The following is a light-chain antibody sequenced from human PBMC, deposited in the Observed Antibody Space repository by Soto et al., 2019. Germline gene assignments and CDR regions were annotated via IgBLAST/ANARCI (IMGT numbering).Light chain of an antibody. CDR3: QQYEKWPPSIT. V-gene: IGKV3-15*01. J-gene: IGKJ5*01. CDR1: QPVNNN. CDR2: GVS. Sequence: IEMTQSPATLSASPGDRATLSCRASQPVNNNLAWYQQKPGQAPRLLIYGVSTRATGISARFSGGGSVTEFTLTISSLQSEDFALYYCQQYEKWPPSITFGQVTRLEIK.